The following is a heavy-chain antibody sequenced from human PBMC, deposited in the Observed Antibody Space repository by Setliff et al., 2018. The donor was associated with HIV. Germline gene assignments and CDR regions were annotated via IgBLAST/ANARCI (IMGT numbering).Heavy chain of an antibody. D-gene: IGHD1-26*01. CDR1: GDSMSSATFY. CDR2: ISPSEST. V-gene: IGHV4-61*09. Sequence: KTSETLSLTCTVSGDSMSSATFYWSWVRKPAGKRLEWIGHISPSESTNYHPALKSRATISLDTSKSQVHLTLTSVTAADTAVYHCARVGSVGYYRFFDYWGQGALVTVSS. CDR3: ARVGSVGYYRFFDY. J-gene: IGHJ4*02.